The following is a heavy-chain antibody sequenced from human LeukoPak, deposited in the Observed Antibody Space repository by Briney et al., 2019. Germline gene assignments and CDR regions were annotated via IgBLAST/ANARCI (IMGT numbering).Heavy chain of an antibody. J-gene: IGHJ4*02. D-gene: IGHD1-26*01. CDR1: GFTFSSYG. V-gene: IGHV3-33*01. Sequence: GGSLRLSCAASGFTFSSYGMHWVRQAPGKGLEWVAGIWYDGSNKYYADSVKGRFTISRDNSKNTLYLQMNSLRAEDTAVYYCARALDLSGSYYFDYRGQGTLVTVSS. CDR2: IWYDGSNK. CDR3: ARALDLSGSYYFDY.